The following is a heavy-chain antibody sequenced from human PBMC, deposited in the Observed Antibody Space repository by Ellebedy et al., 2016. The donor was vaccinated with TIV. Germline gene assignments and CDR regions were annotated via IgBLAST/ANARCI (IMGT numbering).Heavy chain of an antibody. CDR2: IRSKANSYAT. D-gene: IGHD4-23*01. J-gene: IGHJ5*02. CDR1: GFTFSGSA. V-gene: IGHV3-73*01. CDR3: TSYGGNFDIRWFNP. Sequence: GESLKISXAASGFTFSGSAMHWVRQASGKGLEWVGRIRSKANSYATAYAASVKGRFTISRDDSKNTAYLQMNSLKTEDTAVYYCTSYGGNFDIRWFNPWGQGTLVTVSS.